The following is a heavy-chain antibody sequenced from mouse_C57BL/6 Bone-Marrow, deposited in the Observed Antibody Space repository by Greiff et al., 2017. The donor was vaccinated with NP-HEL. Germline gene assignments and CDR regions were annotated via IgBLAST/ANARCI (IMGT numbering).Heavy chain of an antibody. Sequence: DVKLQESGPELVKPGASVKISCKASGYSFTGYYMNWVKQSPEKSLEWIGEINPSTGGTTYNQKFKAKATLTVDKSSSTAYMQLKSLTSEDSAVYYCARWAYGSSYFDYWGQGTTLTVSS. J-gene: IGHJ2*01. V-gene: IGHV1-42*01. CDR2: INPSTGGT. CDR1: GYSFTGYY. D-gene: IGHD1-1*01. CDR3: ARWAYGSSYFDY.